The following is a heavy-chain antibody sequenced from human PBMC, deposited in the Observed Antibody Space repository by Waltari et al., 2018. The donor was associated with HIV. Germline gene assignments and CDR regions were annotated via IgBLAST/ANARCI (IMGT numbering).Heavy chain of an antibody. V-gene: IGHV3-7*01. Sequence: EVQLVESGGGLVQPGGSLRLSCAASGFTLSSYWMSWVRQAPGKGLEWVANIKQDGSEKYYVDSVKGRFTISRDNAKNSLYPQMNSLRAEDTAVYYCARDRHYDILTGSYFDYWGQGTLVTVSS. D-gene: IGHD3-9*01. CDR3: ARDRHYDILTGSYFDY. CDR1: GFTLSSYW. J-gene: IGHJ4*02. CDR2: IKQDGSEK.